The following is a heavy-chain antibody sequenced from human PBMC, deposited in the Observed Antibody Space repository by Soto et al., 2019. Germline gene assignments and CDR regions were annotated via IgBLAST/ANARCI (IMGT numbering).Heavy chain of an antibody. Sequence: QVQLQQWGAGPLRPLETLSLTCGVSGASFSGYYWAWIRQSPGKGLEWIGEINDRGSINYNPSLKSRVSISVDTSKTHYSLNLRSGTAADTAVYYCARESHDILTGPPWVWYFDLWGRGTLVT. J-gene: IGHJ2*01. D-gene: IGHD3-9*01. V-gene: IGHV4-34*01. CDR3: ARESHDILTGPPWVWYFDL. CDR2: INDRGSI. CDR1: GASFSGYY.